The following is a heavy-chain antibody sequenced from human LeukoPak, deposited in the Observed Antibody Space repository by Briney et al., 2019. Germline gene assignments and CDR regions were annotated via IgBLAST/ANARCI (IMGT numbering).Heavy chain of an antibody. CDR2: IYYTGST. CDR3: ARDRPGGSSLDY. D-gene: IGHD6-13*01. CDR1: GGSISRDY. V-gene: IGHV4-59*01. J-gene: IGHJ4*02. Sequence: SETLSLTCTVSGGSISRDYWSWIRQPPGKGLEWIGYIYYTGSTNYNPSLKSRVTISVDTSKNQFSLKLSSVTAADAAVYYCARDRPGGSSLDYWGQGTLVTVSS.